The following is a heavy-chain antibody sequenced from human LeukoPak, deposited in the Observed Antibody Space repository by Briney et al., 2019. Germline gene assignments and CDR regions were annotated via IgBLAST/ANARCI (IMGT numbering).Heavy chain of an antibody. D-gene: IGHD3-16*01. CDR1: GFTVSTNY. CDR2: IYSGGST. Sequence: GGSLRLSCAASGFTVSTNYMTWVRQAPGKGLEWVSAIYSGGSTYYADSVKGRFTISRDNSKNTLYLQMNSLRAEDTAVYYCARGWGPFTFDIWGQGTMVTVSS. V-gene: IGHV3-53*01. CDR3: ARGWGPFTFDI. J-gene: IGHJ3*02.